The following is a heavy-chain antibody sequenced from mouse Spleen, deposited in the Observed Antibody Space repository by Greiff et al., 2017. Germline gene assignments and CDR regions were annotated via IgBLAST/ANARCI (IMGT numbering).Heavy chain of an antibody. CDR3: TIYGYDRYFDV. CDR1: GYTFTSYY. D-gene: IGHD2-2*01. J-gene: IGHJ1*01. Sequence: QVQLQQSGAELVKPGASVKLSCKASGYTFTSYYMYWVKQRPGQGLEWIGEINPSNGGTNFNEKFKSKATLTVDKSSSTAYMQLSSLTSEDSAVYYCTIYGYDRYFDVWGAGTTVTVSS. V-gene: IGHV1S81*02. CDR2: INPSNGGT.